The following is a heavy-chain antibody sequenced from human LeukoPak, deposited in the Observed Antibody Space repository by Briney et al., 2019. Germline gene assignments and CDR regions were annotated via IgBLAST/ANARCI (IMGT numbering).Heavy chain of an antibody. CDR2: ISYDGSNK. CDR3: ARDRDTELALGYYFDY. Sequence: GGSLRLSCAASGFTFSSYGMHWVRQAPGKGLEWVAVISYDGSNKYYADSVKGRFTISRDNSKNTLYLQMNSLRAEDTAVYYCARDRDTELALGYYFDYWGQGTLVTVSS. V-gene: IGHV3-30*03. D-gene: IGHD1-1*01. J-gene: IGHJ4*02. CDR1: GFTFSSYG.